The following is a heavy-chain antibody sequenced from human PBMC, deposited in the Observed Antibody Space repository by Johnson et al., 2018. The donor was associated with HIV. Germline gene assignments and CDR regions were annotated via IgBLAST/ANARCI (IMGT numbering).Heavy chain of an antibody. V-gene: IGHV3-30*03. Sequence: QVQLVESGGDLVKPGGSLRLSCAASGFTFSDYYMSWIRQAPGKGLEWVAVISYDGSNKYYADSVKGRFTISRDNSKNTLYLQMNSLRDEDTAVYYCARVKQWLLRGGTDAFDIWGQGTLVTVSS. CDR1: GFTFSDYY. CDR2: ISYDGSNK. CDR3: ARVKQWLLRGGTDAFDI. J-gene: IGHJ3*02. D-gene: IGHD6-19*01.